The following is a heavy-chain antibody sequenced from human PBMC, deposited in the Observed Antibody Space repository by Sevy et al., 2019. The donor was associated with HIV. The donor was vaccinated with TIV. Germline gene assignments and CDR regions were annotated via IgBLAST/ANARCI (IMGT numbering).Heavy chain of an antibody. CDR1: DYTFSTQG. J-gene: IGHJ4*02. CDR2: ISAYNGNT. V-gene: IGHV1-18*01. CDR3: AREWAPGYYYDAIGVKRDYYFDY. D-gene: IGHD3-22*01. Sequence: ASVKVSCKASDYTFSTQGFNWVRQAPGQGLEWMGWISAYNGNTKYAQKFQGRVTMTTDTSTSTAYMELRSLTSDDTAGYYCAREWAPGYYYDAIGVKRDYYFDYWGQGALVTVSS.